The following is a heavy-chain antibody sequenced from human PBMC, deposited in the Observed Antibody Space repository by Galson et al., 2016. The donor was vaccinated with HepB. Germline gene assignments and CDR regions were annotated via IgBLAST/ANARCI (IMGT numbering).Heavy chain of an antibody. J-gene: IGHJ4*02. V-gene: IGHV3-33*03. Sequence: SLRLSCAASGFNFSNHGMHWVRQAPGKGLQWVAGLWYDGDTKHYEHSVKGHFTITRDNSKNTLYIQMNTLRAEDTALYYCARVMYRWLLAATPSLDFWGRGTVVTVSA. CDR1: GFNFSNHG. CDR2: LWYDGDTK. CDR3: ARVMYRWLLAATPSLDF. D-gene: IGHD2-21*01.